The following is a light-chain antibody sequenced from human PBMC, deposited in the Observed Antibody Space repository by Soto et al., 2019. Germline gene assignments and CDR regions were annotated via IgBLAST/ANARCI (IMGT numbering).Light chain of an antibody. J-gene: IGLJ2*01. CDR3: QSYDDDNQVV. CDR2: EDD. CDR1: SGTIGSNY. V-gene: IGLV6-57*04. Sequence: NFMLTQPHFVSESPGKTVSISCTRSSGTIGSNYVQWYQQRPGSAPTTVIYEDDERPSGVPDRFSGSIDRSSNSASLTISGLKTEDEADYYCQSYDDDNQVVFGGGTKVTVL.